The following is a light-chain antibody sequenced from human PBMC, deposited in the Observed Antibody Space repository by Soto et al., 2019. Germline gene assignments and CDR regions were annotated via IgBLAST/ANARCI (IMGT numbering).Light chain of an antibody. CDR1: QSISSSY. CDR2: GAS. Sequence: EIVLKQSPGTLSLSPGERATLSCRASQSISSSYFAWYQQKPGQAPRLLIYGASSRATGIPDRFIGSGSGTDFSLTISRLEPEDFAVYYCQQSPGTFGQGTKVDIK. CDR3: QQSPGT. V-gene: IGKV3-20*01. J-gene: IGKJ1*01.